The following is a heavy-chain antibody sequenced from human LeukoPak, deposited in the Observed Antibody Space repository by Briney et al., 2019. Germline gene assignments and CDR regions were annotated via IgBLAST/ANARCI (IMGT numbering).Heavy chain of an antibody. V-gene: IGHV3-66*04. CDR1: GFTFSSYA. Sequence: GGSLRLSCAASGFTFSSYAMHWVRQAPGKGLEWVSVIYSGGSTYYADSVKGRFTISRDNSKNTLYLQMNSLRAEDTAVYYCAKPLLRWFGELLSRSLYYFDYWGQGTLVTVSS. J-gene: IGHJ4*02. CDR2: IYSGGST. D-gene: IGHD3-10*01. CDR3: AKPLLRWFGELLSRSLYYFDY.